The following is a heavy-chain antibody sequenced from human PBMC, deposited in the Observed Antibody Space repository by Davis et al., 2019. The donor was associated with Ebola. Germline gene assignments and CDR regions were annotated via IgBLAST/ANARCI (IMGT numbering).Heavy chain of an antibody. CDR3: ARDRVADHDFWRGYYFYGMDV. CDR1: GFTVSSNH. Sequence: GESLKISCAASGFTVSSNHMSWVRQAPGKGLEWVSVIYDQSTAYADSVRGRFIISRDNSKNTLYLQMNSLRAEDTAVYYCARDRVADHDFWRGYYFYGMDVWGQGTTVTVSS. D-gene: IGHD3-3*01. J-gene: IGHJ6*02. V-gene: IGHV3-66*01. CDR2: IYDQST.